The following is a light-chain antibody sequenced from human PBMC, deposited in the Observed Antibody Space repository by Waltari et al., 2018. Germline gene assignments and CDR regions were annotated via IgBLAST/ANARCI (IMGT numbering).Light chain of an antibody. CDR2: DDS. CDR3: QVWDSNSDHVV. Sequence: SYVLTQPPSVSVAPGQTARITCDGNNIESKSVLWFQQKPGQAPVLVVYDDSDRPSGVPERFSGYNSGNTATLTISRVEVGDEADDHCQVWDSNSDHVVFGGGTKLTVL. V-gene: IGLV3-21*02. CDR1: NIESKS. J-gene: IGLJ2*01.